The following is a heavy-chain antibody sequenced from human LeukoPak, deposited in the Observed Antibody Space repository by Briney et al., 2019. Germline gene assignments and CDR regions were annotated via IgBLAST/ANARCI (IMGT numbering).Heavy chain of an antibody. CDR1: GGIISSYY. CDR3: ARYGSGSYSFGMDV. D-gene: IGHD3-10*01. CDR2: IYYSGST. J-gene: IGHJ6*02. Sequence: PSETLSLTCTVSGGIISSYYWSWIRQPPGKGLEWIGYIYYSGSTNYNPSLKSRVTISVDTSKNQFSLKLSSVTAADTAVYYCARYGSGSYSFGMDVWGQGTTVTVSS. V-gene: IGHV4-59*08.